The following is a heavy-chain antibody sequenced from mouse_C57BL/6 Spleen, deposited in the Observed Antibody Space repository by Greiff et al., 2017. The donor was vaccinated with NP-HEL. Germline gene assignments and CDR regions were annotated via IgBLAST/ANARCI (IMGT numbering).Heavy chain of an antibody. D-gene: IGHD2-2*01. V-gene: IGHV2-3*01. Sequence: VQLQQPGPGLVAPSQSLSITCTASGFSLTSYCVSWVRQPPGKGLEWLGVIWGDGSTNYHSAHITRLSISKDNSKSQVFLILNSLQTDDASTYYCGEGGYLYAMDYWGQGTSVTVSS. CDR2: IWGDGST. CDR3: GEGGYLYAMDY. CDR1: GFSLTSYC. J-gene: IGHJ4*01.